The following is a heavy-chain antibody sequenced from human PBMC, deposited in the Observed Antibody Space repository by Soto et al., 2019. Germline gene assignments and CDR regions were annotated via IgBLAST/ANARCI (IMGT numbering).Heavy chain of an antibody. CDR2: ISYDGSNK. J-gene: IGHJ6*02. CDR1: GFTFSSYG. CDR3: AKDLGGPVTMVRGVNYYYGMDV. D-gene: IGHD3-10*01. Sequence: GGSLRLSCAASGFTFSSYGMHWVRQAPGKGLEWVAVISYDGSNKYYADSVKGRFTISRDNSKNTLYLQMNSLRAEDTAVYYCAKDLGGPVTMVRGVNYYYGMDVWGQGTTVTVSS. V-gene: IGHV3-30*18.